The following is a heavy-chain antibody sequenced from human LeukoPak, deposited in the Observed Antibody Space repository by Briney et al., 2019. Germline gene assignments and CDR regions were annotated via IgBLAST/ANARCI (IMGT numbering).Heavy chain of an antibody. D-gene: IGHD3-9*01. V-gene: IGHV1-18*01. CDR3: ARLDYDILTGYYDAFDI. CDR2: ISAYNGNT. J-gene: IGHJ3*02. Sequence: ASVKVSCKASGYTFTSYGISWVRQAPGQGLEWMGWISAYNGNTNYAQKLRGRVTMTTDTSTSTAYMELRSLRSDDTAVYYCARLDYDILTGYYDAFDIWGQGTMVTVSS. CDR1: GYTFTSYG.